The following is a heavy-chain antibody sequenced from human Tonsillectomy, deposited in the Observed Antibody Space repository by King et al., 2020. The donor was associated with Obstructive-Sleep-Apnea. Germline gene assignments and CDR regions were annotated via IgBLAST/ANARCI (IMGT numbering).Heavy chain of an antibody. CDR3: ARDKDSALVGAASFDY. CDR1: GGSISSSNYY. D-gene: IGHD1-26*01. V-gene: IGHV4-39*07. J-gene: IGHJ4*02. CDR2: ISYSVST. Sequence: QLQESGPGLVKPSETLSLICTVSGGSISSSNYYWGWIRQPPGKGLEWIGSISYSVSTYYSPSLKSRVTISVDTSKNHFSLRLSSVTAADTAVYYCARDKDSALVGAASFDYWGQGALVTVSS.